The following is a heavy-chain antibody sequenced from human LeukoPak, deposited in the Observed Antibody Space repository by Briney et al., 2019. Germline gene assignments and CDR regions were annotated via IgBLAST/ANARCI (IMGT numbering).Heavy chain of an antibody. CDR2: IYTSGST. CDR3: ARVESSSWYRVDWFDP. D-gene: IGHD6-13*01. V-gene: IGHV4-4*07. J-gene: IGHJ5*02. Sequence: SETLSLTCTVSGGSISSYYWSWIRQPAGKGLEWIGRIYTSGSTNYNPSLKSRVTMSVDTSKNQFSLKLSSVTAADTAVYYCARVESSSWYRVDWFDPWGQGTLVTVSS. CDR1: GGSISSYY.